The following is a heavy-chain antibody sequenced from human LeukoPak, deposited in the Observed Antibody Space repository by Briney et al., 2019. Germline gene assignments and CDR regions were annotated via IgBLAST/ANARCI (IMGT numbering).Heavy chain of an antibody. V-gene: IGHV1-69*05. D-gene: IGHD4-23*01. CDR1: GGIYRITA. J-gene: IGHJ1*01. CDR2: ITPMSTTA. CDR3: ATYGGNTAEYFQH. Sequence: ASVKVSCKVSGGIYRITAITWVRQAPGQGLEWMGGITPMSTTANYAQKFQGRVTITRDDSTSTAYMEVSSLRSEDTALYYCATYGGNTAEYFQHWGQGTLVTVSS.